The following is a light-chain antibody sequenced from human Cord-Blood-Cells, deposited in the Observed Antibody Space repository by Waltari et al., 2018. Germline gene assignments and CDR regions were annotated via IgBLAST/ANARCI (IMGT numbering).Light chain of an antibody. CDR2: EVS. J-gene: IGLJ3*02. V-gene: IGLV2-23*02. CDR3: CSYAGSSTLV. CDR1: SSAVGTYNL. Sequence: QSALTQPASVSGSPGQSIPISCPGTSSAVGTYNLFSWYQQHPGQAPKLMIYEVSKRPSGVSNRFSGSKSGNTASLTISGLQAEDEADYYCCSYAGSSTLVFGGGTKLTVL.